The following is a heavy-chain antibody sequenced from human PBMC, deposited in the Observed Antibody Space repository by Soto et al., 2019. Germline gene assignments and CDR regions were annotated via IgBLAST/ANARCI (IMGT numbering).Heavy chain of an antibody. Sequence: GGSLRLSCAASGFTFSNFSMSWVRQVPGKGLEWVSAIGASGASTFYADSVRGRFTISSDNSKNSLYLQMTSLRAEDTAVYYCAGPGYSSQDYWGQGALVTVSS. CDR3: AGPGYSSQDY. V-gene: IGHV3-23*01. CDR2: IGASGAST. J-gene: IGHJ4*02. D-gene: IGHD5-18*01. CDR1: GFTFSNFS.